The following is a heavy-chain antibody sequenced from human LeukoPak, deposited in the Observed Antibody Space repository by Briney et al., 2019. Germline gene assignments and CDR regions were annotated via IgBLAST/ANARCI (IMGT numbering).Heavy chain of an antibody. CDR1: GFTFSSDW. CDR3: ARPLMYYYGSETYFWFDP. V-gene: IGHV3-7*01. D-gene: IGHD3-10*01. J-gene: IGHJ5*02. Sequence: GRSLRLSCAVSGFTFSSDWMIWVRQAPGKGLEWVANINPDGSEKNYVDSGRGRFTISRDNAKNSLDLQMNSLRAEDTAVYYCARPLMYYYGSETYFWFDPWGQGTLVTVSS. CDR2: INPDGSEK.